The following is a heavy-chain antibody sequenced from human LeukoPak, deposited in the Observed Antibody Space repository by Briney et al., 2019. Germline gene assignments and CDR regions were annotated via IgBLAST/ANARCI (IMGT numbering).Heavy chain of an antibody. CDR1: GGSISSSY. Sequence: SETLSLTCTVSGGSISSSYWSWIRQPPGKGLEWIGYIYYSASTNYNPSLKSRVTISVDTSKNQFSLKLSSMTAADTAVYYCARSAYYYDGSDYYYFDYWGQGTLVTVS. V-gene: IGHV4-59*01. J-gene: IGHJ4*02. CDR2: IYYSAST. D-gene: IGHD3-22*01. CDR3: ARSAYYYDGSDYYYFDY.